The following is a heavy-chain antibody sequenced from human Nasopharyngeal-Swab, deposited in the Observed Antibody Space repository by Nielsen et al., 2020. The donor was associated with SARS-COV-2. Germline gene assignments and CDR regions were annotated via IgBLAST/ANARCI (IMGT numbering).Heavy chain of an antibody. D-gene: IGHD3-3*01. V-gene: IGHV1-69*13. Sequence: SVKVSCKASGGTFSSYAISWVRQAPGQGLEWMGGIIPIFGTANYAQKFQGRVTITADESTSTAYMELSSLSSEDPAVYYCARAHYRFLEWLPYWGQGTLVTVSS. CDR3: ARAHYRFLEWLPY. CDR1: GGTFSSYA. J-gene: IGHJ4*02. CDR2: IIPIFGTA.